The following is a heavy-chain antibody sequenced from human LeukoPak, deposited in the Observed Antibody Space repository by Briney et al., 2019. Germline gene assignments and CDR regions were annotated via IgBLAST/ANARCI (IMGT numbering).Heavy chain of an antibody. CDR2: IDHSGDT. D-gene: IGHD5-12*01. Sequence: SETLSLTCDVYGGSFSGYYWTWIRQPPGKGLERIGEIDHSGDTYYNPSLKSRVTLSVDRSQNQFSLKLTSVTAADTAVYYCARGGGYSYYYYMDVWGKGTTVTVSS. J-gene: IGHJ6*03. CDR3: ARGGGYSYYYYMDV. CDR1: GGSFSGYY. V-gene: IGHV4-34*01.